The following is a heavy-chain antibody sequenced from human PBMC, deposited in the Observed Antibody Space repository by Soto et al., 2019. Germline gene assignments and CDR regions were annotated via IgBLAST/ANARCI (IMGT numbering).Heavy chain of an antibody. D-gene: IGHD6-13*01. J-gene: IGHJ5*02. V-gene: IGHV3-21*02. Sequence: EVQLVESGGGLVKPGGSLRLSCAASGFTFRSFTMNWVRQAPGKGLEWVSTISSNSAYIYYTDALRDRFTISRDIAKNSLHLQMNSLRAEDTAVYYCTRDASRDSSARGWFDPWGPGTLVTVSS. CDR3: TRDASRDSSARGWFDP. CDR2: ISSNSAYI. CDR1: GFTFRSFT.